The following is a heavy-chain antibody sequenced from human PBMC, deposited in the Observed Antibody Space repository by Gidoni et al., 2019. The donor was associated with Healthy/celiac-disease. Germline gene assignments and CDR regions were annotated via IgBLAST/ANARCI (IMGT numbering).Heavy chain of an antibody. J-gene: IGHJ6*02. CDR2: IYYSGST. V-gene: IGHV4-30-4*01. CDR1: GGSISSGDYY. CDR3: ARLSGGMVRALARYGIDV. Sequence: QVQLQESGPGLVKPSQTLSLTCTVSGGSISSGDYYWSWIPPPPGKGLEWIGYIYYSGSTYYNPSLKSRVTISVDTSKNQFSLKLSSVTAADTAVYYCARLSGGMVRALARYGIDVWGQGTTVTVSS. D-gene: IGHD3-10*01.